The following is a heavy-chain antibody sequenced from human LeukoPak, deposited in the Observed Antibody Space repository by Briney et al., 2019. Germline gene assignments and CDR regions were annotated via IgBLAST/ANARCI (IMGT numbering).Heavy chain of an antibody. V-gene: IGHV4-59*01. Sequence: SETLSVTCTVSGCSISSYYLSWMRQPPGKGLEWIGYIYYSGSTKYNPSLMSRVTISVDTSQNQFSLKLSSVPSADTAVYHCARGVNYDILAGYYRPFPLGGGYWGQGTLVTVSS. CDR3: ARGVNYDILAGYYRPFPLGGGY. CDR1: GCSISSYY. D-gene: IGHD3-9*01. CDR2: IYYSGST. J-gene: IGHJ4*02.